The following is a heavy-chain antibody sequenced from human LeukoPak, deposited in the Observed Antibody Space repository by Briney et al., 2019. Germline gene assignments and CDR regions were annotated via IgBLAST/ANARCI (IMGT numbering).Heavy chain of an antibody. CDR1: GGSISSGSYY. Sequence: SETLSLTCTVSGGSISSGSYYWSWIRQPAGKGLEWIGRIYTSGSTNYNPSLKSRVTISVDTSKNQFSLKMSSVTAADTAVYYCARALGYCSGGSCYRYYYYMDVWGKGTTVTVSS. CDR3: ARALGYCSGGSCYRYYYYMDV. CDR2: IYTSGST. J-gene: IGHJ6*03. V-gene: IGHV4-61*02. D-gene: IGHD2-15*01.